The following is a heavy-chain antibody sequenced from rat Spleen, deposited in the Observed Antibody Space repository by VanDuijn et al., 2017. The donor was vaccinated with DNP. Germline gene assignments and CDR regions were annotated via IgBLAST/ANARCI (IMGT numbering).Heavy chain of an antibody. J-gene: IGHJ3*01. CDR1: GFTFSNHY. CDR2: RITGGGST. D-gene: IGHD1-11*01. V-gene: IGHV5-27*01. Sequence: EVQLVESGGGLVQPGRSLKLSCAASGFTFSNHYMAWVRQAPTKGLGWVAYRITGGGSTDYRDSVKGRFTISRDNAKSTLYLQMDSLRSEDTATYYCTTASTEGFANWGQGTLVTVSS. CDR3: TTASTEGFAN.